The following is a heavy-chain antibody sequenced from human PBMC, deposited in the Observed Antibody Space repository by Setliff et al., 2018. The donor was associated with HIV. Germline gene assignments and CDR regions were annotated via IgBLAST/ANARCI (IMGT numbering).Heavy chain of an antibody. V-gene: IGHV3-23*01. D-gene: IGHD6-19*01. CDR3: AKGRYSSGANYYYYYMDV. CDR1: GFTFSSSA. CDR2: ISGSGDST. Sequence: GGSLRLSCAASGFTFSSSAMSWVRQAPGKGLEWVSAISGSGDSTYYADSVKGRFTISRDNSKDTLYLQMNSLRAEDTAVYYCAKGRYSSGANYYYYYMDVWGKGTTVTVSS. J-gene: IGHJ6*03.